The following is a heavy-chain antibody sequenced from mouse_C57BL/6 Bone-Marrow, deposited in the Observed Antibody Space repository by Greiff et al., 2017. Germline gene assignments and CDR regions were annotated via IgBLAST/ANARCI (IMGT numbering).Heavy chain of an antibody. D-gene: IGHD1-1*01. J-gene: IGHJ3*01. CDR2: INPSSGYT. V-gene: IGHV1-7*01. CDR3: ARITTVAVQGY. Sequence: QVHVKQSGAELAKPGASVKLSCKASGYTFTSYWMHWVKQRPGQGLEWIGYINPSSGYTKYNQKFKDKATLTADKSSSTAYMQLSSLTYEDSAVYYCARITTVAVQGYWGQGTLVTVSA. CDR1: GYTFTSYW.